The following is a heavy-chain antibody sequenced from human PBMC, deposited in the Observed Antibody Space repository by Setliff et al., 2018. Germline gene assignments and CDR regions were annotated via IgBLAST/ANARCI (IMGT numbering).Heavy chain of an antibody. D-gene: IGHD3-22*01. CDR2: IYHRGST. V-gene: IGHV4-38-2*01. J-gene: IGHJ4*02. CDR3: ARQPEGGYYDSSGYYGMAPYYFDC. Sequence: SETLSLTCAVSGYSISSGYYWGWSRQPPGKGLEWIGSIYHRGSTYYNPSLKSRVTISVDTSKNQFSLKLRSVTXADTAVYYCARQPEGGYYDSSGYYGMAPYYFDCWGQGTLVTVSS. CDR1: GYSISSGYY.